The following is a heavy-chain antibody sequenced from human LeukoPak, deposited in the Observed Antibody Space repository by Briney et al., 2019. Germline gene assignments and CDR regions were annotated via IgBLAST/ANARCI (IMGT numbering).Heavy chain of an antibody. CDR1: GGSFSANY. CDR2: INHTGRT. CDR3: ARTRYYYNSRSYGAPYYFDY. V-gene: IGHV4-34*01. Sequence: PSETLSLTCAVSGGSFSANYWSWIRQPPGEGPEWIGEINHTGRTNYNPSLKSRVTISVDTSKNQFSLKLSSVTAADTAVYYCARTRYYYNSRSYGAPYYFDYWGQGTLVTVSS. J-gene: IGHJ4*02. D-gene: IGHD3-10*01.